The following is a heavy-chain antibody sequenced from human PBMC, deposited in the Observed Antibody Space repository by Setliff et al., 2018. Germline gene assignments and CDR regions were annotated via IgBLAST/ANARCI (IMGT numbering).Heavy chain of an antibody. D-gene: IGHD3-22*01. CDR2: IHYSGTS. CDR3: ARWRVRDSGYYPRLSYMDA. CDR1: GVSIHTYY. V-gene: IGHV4-59*08. J-gene: IGHJ6*03. Sequence: SETLSLTCTVSGVSIHTYYWSWIRQTPGKGLEWIGYIHYSGTSNDNPSLKSRVAMSLDTSKNQFSLKLSSVTAADTAVYYCARWRVRDSGYYPRLSYMDAWGKGTTVTVSS.